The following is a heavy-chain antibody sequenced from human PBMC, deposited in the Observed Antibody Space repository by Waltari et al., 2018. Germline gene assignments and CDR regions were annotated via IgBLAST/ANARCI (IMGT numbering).Heavy chain of an antibody. CDR3: TRGALNRRRSYGGYYYNGLDV. D-gene: IGHD2-15*01. CDR1: GYTFNSHD. V-gene: IGHV1-8*01. Sequence: QVQLVQSGAEVKKPGASVKVSCKASGYTFNSHDIHWVLQATGQGLEWMGWMNPGSGNTGYAQNLQGRVIMTRDTSISTAYMEVSDLRSEDTAVYYCTRGALNRRRSYGGYYYNGLDVWGQGTRVTVSS. CDR2: MNPGSGNT. J-gene: IGHJ6*02.